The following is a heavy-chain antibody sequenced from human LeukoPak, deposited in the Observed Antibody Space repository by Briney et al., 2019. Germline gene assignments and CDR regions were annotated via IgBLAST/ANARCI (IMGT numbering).Heavy chain of an antibody. CDR3: ARAGSGYEDGFDY. D-gene: IGHD5-12*01. V-gene: IGHV3-9*01. CDR1: GFTFDDYA. Sequence: GGSLRLSCAVSGFTFDDYAMHWVRQVPGKGLEWVSGINWNSDSIGCADSVKGRFTISRHNAKNSLYLQMNSLRAEDTAVYYCARAGSGYEDGFDYWGQGTLVTVSS. J-gene: IGHJ4*02. CDR2: INWNSDSI.